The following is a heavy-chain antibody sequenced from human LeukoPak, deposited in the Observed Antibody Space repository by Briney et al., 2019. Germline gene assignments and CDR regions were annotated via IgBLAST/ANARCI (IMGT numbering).Heavy chain of an antibody. J-gene: IGHJ4*02. CDR2: ISGSGGST. CDR1: GFTFSSYA. D-gene: IGHD2-2*02. V-gene: IGHV3-23*01. Sequence: GGSLRLSCAASGFTFSSYAMSWVRQAPGKGLAWVSGISGSGGSTYYADSVKARFTISRDNSKNTLYLQMNGLRAEDTAVYYCARDILRSNFDYWGQGTLVTVSS. CDR3: ARDILRSNFDY.